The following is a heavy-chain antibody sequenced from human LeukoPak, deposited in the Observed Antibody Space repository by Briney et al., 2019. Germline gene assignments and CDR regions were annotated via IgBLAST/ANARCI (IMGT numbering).Heavy chain of an antibody. J-gene: IGHJ4*02. D-gene: IGHD6-6*01. CDR2: INPNSGGT. CDR3: ARDGSSSSGLVYFDY. CDR1: GYTFTGYY. V-gene: IGHV1-2*04. Sequence: ASVKVSCKASGYTFTGYYMHWVRQAPGQGLEWIGWINPNSGGTNYAQKFQGWVTMTRDTSISTAYMELSRLRSDDTAVYYCARDGSSSSGLVYFDYWGQGTLVTVSS.